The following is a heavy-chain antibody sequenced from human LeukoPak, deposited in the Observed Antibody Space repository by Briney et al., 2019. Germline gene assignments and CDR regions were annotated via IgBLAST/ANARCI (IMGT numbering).Heavy chain of an antibody. D-gene: IGHD6-19*01. Sequence: GGSLRLSCAASGFTFSSYTMNWVRQAPGKGLEWVSSISSISSYIYYADSVKGRLTISRDNAKNSLYLQMNSLRAEDTALYYCAKDIDEAVAGTGFDYWGQGTLVTVSS. CDR3: AKDIDEAVAGTGFDY. V-gene: IGHV3-21*04. CDR1: GFTFSSYT. CDR2: ISSISSYI. J-gene: IGHJ4*02.